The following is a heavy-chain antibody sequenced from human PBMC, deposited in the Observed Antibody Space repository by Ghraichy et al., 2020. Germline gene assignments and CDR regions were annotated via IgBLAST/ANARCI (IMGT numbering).Heavy chain of an antibody. CDR2: IYYSGST. CDR3: ASGRVNYYGSGSYPGGDYYYYYGMDV. CDR1: GGSISSYY. J-gene: IGHJ6*02. D-gene: IGHD3-10*01. V-gene: IGHV4-59*01. Sequence: SETLSLTCTVSGGSISSYYWSWIRQPPGKGLEWIGYIYYSGSTNYNPSLKSRVTISVDTSKNQFSLKLSSVTAADTAVYYCASGRVNYYGSGSYPGGDYYYYYGMDVWGQGTTVTVSS.